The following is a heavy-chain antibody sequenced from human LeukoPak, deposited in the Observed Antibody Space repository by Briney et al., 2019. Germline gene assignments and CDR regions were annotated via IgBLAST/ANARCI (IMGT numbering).Heavy chain of an antibody. D-gene: IGHD2-15*01. Sequence: SETLSLTCTVSGGSISSGDYYWGWIRQPPGKGLEWIGYIYYSGSTYYNPSLKSRVTISVDTSKNQFSLKLSSVTAADTAVYYCARDRGYGPGYWGQGTLVTVSS. V-gene: IGHV4-30-4*08. CDR1: GGSISSGDYY. CDR2: IYYSGST. CDR3: ARDRGYGPGY. J-gene: IGHJ4*02.